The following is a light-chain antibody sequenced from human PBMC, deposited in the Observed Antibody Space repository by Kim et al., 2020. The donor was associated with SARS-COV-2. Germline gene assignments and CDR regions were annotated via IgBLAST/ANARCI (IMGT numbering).Light chain of an antibody. Sequence: SAPVGDRVTLTCLASQGISEYLNWYQQRRGKAPKHLIYGAFNLPRGVPSRFSGSGSGTDFTLTISSLQPEDFAVYCCHQAYRAPPTFGQGTKLEI. CDR1: QGISEY. J-gene: IGKJ2*01. CDR2: GAF. V-gene: IGKV1-39*01. CDR3: HQAYRAPPT.